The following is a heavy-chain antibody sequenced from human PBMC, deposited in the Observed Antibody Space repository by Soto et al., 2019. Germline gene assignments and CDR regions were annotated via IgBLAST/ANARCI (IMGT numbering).Heavy chain of an antibody. Sequence: SETLSLTCTVSGGSISSYYWSWIRQPPGKGLEWIGYIYYSGSTNYNPSLKSRVTISVDTSKNQFSLKLSSVTAADTAVYYCARDHGYSYGYILDHWAQGTLVTVS. CDR3: ARDHGYSYGYILDH. CDR1: GGSISSYY. CDR2: IYYSGST. D-gene: IGHD5-18*01. V-gene: IGHV4-59*01. J-gene: IGHJ1*01.